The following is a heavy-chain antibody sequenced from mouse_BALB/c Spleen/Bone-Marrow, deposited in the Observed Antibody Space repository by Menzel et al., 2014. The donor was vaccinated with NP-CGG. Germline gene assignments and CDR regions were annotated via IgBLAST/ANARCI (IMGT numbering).Heavy chain of an antibody. V-gene: IGHV1S22*01. Sequence: LKESGSELVRPGASVKLSCKASGYTFTSYWMHWVQQRPGQGLEWIGNIYPGSGSTNYDEKFKSKATLTVDTSSSTAYMQLSSLTSEDSAVYYCTIWFPFAYWGQGTLVTVSA. D-gene: IGHD2-2*01. CDR2: IYPGSGST. J-gene: IGHJ3*01. CDR1: GYTFTSYW. CDR3: TIWFPFAY.